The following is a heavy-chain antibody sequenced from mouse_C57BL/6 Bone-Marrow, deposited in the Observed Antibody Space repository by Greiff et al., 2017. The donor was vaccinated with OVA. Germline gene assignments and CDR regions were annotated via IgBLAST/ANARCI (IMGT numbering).Heavy chain of an antibody. CDR1: GYTFTEYT. D-gene: IGHD4-1*01. V-gene: IGHV1-62-2*01. CDR3: ARHEKGNWDVYAMDY. CDR2: FYPGSGSI. J-gene: IGHJ4*01. Sequence: VKLVESGAELVKPGASVKLSCKASGYTFTEYTIHWVKQRAGQGLEWIGWFYPGSGSIKYNEKFKDKATLTADKSSSTVYMELSRLTSEDSAVYFCARHEKGNWDVYAMDYWGQGTSVTVSS.